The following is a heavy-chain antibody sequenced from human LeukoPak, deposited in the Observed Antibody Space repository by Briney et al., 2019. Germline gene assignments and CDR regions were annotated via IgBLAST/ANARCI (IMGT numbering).Heavy chain of an antibody. D-gene: IGHD2-8*01. V-gene: IGHV3-30-3*01. J-gene: IGHJ4*02. CDR3: ARTTNGPFDY. Sequence: PGGSLRLSCAASGFTFSSYAMHWVRQAPGKGLEWVAVISYDGSIKYYADSVKGRFTITRDNSKNTLYLQMNSLRAEDTAVYYCARTTNGPFDYWGQGTLVTVSS. CDR1: GFTFSSYA. CDR2: ISYDGSIK.